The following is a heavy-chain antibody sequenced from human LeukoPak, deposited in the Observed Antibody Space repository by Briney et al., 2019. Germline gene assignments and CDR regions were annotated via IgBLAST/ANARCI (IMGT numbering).Heavy chain of an antibody. CDR1: GFTFSNAW. Sequence: GGSLRLSCAASGFTFSNAWMSWVRQAPGKGLEWVSAISGSGGSTYYADSVKVRFTISRDNSKNTLYLQMNRMRAEDTAVYYCAKESSIAAAGTFLDYWGQGTLVTVSS. D-gene: IGHD6-13*01. CDR3: AKESSIAAAGTFLDY. V-gene: IGHV3-23*01. J-gene: IGHJ4*02. CDR2: ISGSGGST.